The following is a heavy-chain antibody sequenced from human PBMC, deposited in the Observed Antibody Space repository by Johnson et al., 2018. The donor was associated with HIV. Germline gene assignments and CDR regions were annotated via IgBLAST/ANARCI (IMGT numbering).Heavy chain of an antibody. Sequence: QVQLVESGGGVVQPARSLRLSCTASGFTFSNFVMHWVRQAPGKGLEWVAAMSFDGTNKSYVDSVKGRFTISRDNAKNSRYLQMNSLRAEDTAVYYCARWVDTTFDIWGQGTMVTVSS. CDR1: GFTFSNFV. CDR3: ARWVDTTFDI. V-gene: IGHV3-30-3*01. J-gene: IGHJ3*02. CDR2: MSFDGTNK. D-gene: IGHD5-18*01.